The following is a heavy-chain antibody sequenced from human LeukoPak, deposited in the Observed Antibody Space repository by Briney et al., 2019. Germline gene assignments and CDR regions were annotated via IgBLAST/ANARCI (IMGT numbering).Heavy chain of an antibody. D-gene: IGHD6-13*01. CDR2: INSDGSST. CDR1: GFSFTNYW. J-gene: IGHJ4*02. CDR3: ARRIAAAAAPYYFDY. Sequence: GGSLRLSCAASGFSFTNYWMHWVRQAPGKGLVWVSHINSDGSSTSYADSVKGRFTISRDNAKNTLYLQMNSLRAEDTAVYYCARRIAAAAAPYYFDYWGQGTLVTVSS. V-gene: IGHV3-74*01.